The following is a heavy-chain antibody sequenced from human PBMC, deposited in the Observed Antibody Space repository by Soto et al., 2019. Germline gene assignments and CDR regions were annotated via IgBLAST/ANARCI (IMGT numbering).Heavy chain of an antibody. D-gene: IGHD1-7*01. CDR2: ISAYNGNT. Sequence: GQGLEWMGWISAYNGNTNYAQKLQGRVTMTTDTSTSTAYMELRSLRSDDTAVYYCARGSGSITGTTSDPWGQGTLV. J-gene: IGHJ5*02. V-gene: IGHV1-18*01. CDR3: ARGSGSITGTTSDP.